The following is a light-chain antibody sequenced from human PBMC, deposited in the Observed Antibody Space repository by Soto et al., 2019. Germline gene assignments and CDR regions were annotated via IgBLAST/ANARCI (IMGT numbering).Light chain of an antibody. CDR2: LGS. V-gene: IGKV2-28*01. Sequence: DIVMTQSPLSLPVTPGEPASISCRSSQSLLHSNGYNYLDWYLQKPGQSPQLLIYLGSNRASGVPDRFSGSGSGTDFALKISRVEAEGVGLYYCIQALQAPLTFGQGTKVDIK. J-gene: IGKJ1*01. CDR1: QSLLHSNGYNY. CDR3: IQALQAPLT.